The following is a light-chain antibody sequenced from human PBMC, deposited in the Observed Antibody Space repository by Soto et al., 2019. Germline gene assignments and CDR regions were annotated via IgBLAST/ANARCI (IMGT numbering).Light chain of an antibody. Sequence: EIVLTQSPATLSLSPGERATLSCRASQSVSRYLAWYQQKPGQAPRLLIYDASNRATGIPARFSGSGSGTDFTLTISSLEPEDFAVYYCQQRSDWRITFGQGTRLENK. J-gene: IGKJ5*01. CDR1: QSVSRY. V-gene: IGKV3-11*01. CDR3: QQRSDWRIT. CDR2: DAS.